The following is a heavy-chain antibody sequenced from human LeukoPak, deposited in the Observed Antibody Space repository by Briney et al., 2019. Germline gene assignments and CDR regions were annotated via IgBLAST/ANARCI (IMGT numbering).Heavy chain of an antibody. Sequence: GESLKISCKGSGYSFTSYWIGWVRQMPGKGLEWMGIIYPGDSDTRNSPSFQGQVTISADKSISTAYLQWSSLKASDTAMYYCARPGYYDTLGGAFDIWGQGTMVTVSS. J-gene: IGHJ3*02. CDR2: IYPGDSDT. CDR1: GYSFTSYW. V-gene: IGHV5-51*01. D-gene: IGHD3-22*01. CDR3: ARPGYYDTLGGAFDI.